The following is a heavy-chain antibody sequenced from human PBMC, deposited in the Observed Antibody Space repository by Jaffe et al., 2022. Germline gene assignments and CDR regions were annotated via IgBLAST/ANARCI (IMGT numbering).Heavy chain of an antibody. V-gene: IGHV4-61*02. CDR3: ARAREPYYDILTGYYKWGDRVYNWFDP. CDR2: IYTSGST. J-gene: IGHJ5*02. Sequence: QVQLQESGPGLVKPSQTLSLTCTVSGGSISSGSYYWSWIRQPAGKGLEWIGRIYTSGSTNYNPSLKSRVTISVDTSKNQFSLKLSSVTAADTAVYYCARAREPYYDILTGYYKWGDRVYNWFDPWGQGTLVTVSS. CDR1: GGSISSGSYY. D-gene: IGHD3-9*01.